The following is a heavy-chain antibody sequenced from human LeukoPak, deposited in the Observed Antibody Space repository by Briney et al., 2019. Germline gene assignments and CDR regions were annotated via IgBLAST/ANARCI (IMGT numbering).Heavy chain of an antibody. D-gene: IGHD3-3*01. J-gene: IGHJ6*03. CDR1: GFTFSSYA. CDR3: ARDPRFLEWLPHFYYYMDV. Sequence: PGRSLRLSCAASGFTFSSYAMHWVRQAPGKGLEWVAVTSYDGSNKYYADSVKGRFTISRDNSKNTLYLQMNSLRAEDTAVYYCARDPRFLEWLPHFYYYMDVWGKGTTVTVSS. CDR2: TSYDGSNK. V-gene: IGHV3-30-3*01.